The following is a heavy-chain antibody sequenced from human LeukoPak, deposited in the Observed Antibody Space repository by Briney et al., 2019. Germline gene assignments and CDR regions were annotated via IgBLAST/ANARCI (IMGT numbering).Heavy chain of an antibody. Sequence: SVKVSCKASGGTFSSSAISWVRQAPGQGLEWMGGIIPIFGTANYAQKFQGRVTITTDESTSTAYMELSSLRSEDTAVYYCARGPAMVRGVIITMLDYWGQGTLVTVSS. CDR1: GGTFSSSA. CDR2: IIPIFGTA. D-gene: IGHD3-10*01. J-gene: IGHJ4*02. V-gene: IGHV1-69*05. CDR3: ARGPAMVRGVIITMLDY.